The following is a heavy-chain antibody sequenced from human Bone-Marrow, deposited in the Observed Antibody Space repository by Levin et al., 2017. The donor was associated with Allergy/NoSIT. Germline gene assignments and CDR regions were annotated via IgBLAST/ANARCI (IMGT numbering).Heavy chain of an antibody. Sequence: ASVKVSCKASGYTFTSYGISWVRQAPGQGLEWMGWISAYNGNTNYAQKLQGRVTMTTDTSTSTAYMELRSLRSDDTAVYYCARDLRWLVEGCWFDPWGQGTLVTVSS. D-gene: IGHD6-19*01. CDR2: ISAYNGNT. V-gene: IGHV1-18*01. J-gene: IGHJ5*02. CDR3: ARDLRWLVEGCWFDP. CDR1: GYTFTSYG.